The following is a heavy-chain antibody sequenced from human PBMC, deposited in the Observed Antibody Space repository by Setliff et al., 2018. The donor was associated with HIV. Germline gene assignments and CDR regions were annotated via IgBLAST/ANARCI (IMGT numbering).Heavy chain of an antibody. CDR3: ARYRYYYDSSGYGRWFDP. Sequence: SETLSLTCAVYGGSFSGYYWSWVRQPPGKGLEWIGSIYYRGSTYYNPSLKSRVTISVDTSKNQFSLKLNSVTAADTAVYYCARYRYYYDSSGYGRWFDPWGQGTLVTVSS. CDR1: GGSFSGYY. J-gene: IGHJ5*02. V-gene: IGHV4-59*05. CDR2: IYYRGST. D-gene: IGHD3-22*01.